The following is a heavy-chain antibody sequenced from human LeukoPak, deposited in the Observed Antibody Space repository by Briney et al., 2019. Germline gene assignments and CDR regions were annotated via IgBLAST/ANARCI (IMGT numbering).Heavy chain of an antibody. CDR1: GYTFTSYD. CDR3: ARTLNYGSGSYSTNYSYYMDV. J-gene: IGHJ6*03. CDR2: ISAYNGNT. D-gene: IGHD3-10*01. V-gene: IGHV1-18*01. Sequence: ASVKVSCKASGYTFTSYDINWVRQATGQGLEWMGWISAYNGNTNYAQELQGRVTMTTDTSTTTAYMELSSLRSEDTAVYYCARTLNYGSGSYSTNYSYYMDVWGKGTTVTISS.